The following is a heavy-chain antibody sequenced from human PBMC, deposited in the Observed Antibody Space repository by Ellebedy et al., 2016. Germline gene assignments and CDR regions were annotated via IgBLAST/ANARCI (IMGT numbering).Heavy chain of an antibody. Sequence: GESLKISXAASGFTFHHWFMHWVRQAPGKGLEWVAFTSSDGSTKYYADSVTGRFTISRDNSKNTLYLLMNSLRPEDTAVYYCATQSRGYYTNPDYYFDYWGQGTLVTVSS. CDR2: TSSDGSTK. J-gene: IGHJ4*02. CDR3: ATQSRGYYTNPDYYFDY. CDR1: GFTFHHWF. D-gene: IGHD6-25*01. V-gene: IGHV3-30-3*01.